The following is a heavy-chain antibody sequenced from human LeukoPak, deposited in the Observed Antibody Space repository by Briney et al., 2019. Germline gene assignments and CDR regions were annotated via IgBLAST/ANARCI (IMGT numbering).Heavy chain of an antibody. J-gene: IGHJ4*02. CDR3: ARHLKTGTTSPFDY. CDR1: GFTFDDYA. CDR2: ISWNSGSI. V-gene: IGHV3-9*01. Sequence: SLRLSCAASGFTFDDYAMHWVRQAPGKGLEWVSGISWNSGSIGYADSVKGRFTISRDNAKNSLYLQMNSLRAEDTALYYCARHLKTGTTSPFDYWGQGTLVTVSS. D-gene: IGHD1-1*01.